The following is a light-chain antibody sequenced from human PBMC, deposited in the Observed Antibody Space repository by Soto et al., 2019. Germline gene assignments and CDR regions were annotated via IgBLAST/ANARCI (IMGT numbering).Light chain of an antibody. CDR3: QQYGSSTWT. CDR2: GAS. V-gene: IGKV3-20*01. Sequence: EIVLTQSPGTLSLYPGERATLSCRASQSVSSTYLAWYKQKPGQAPRLXIYGASSRATGIPDRFSGSGSGTDFTLTINRLEPEDFEVYYCQQYGSSTWTFGQGTKVDIK. J-gene: IGKJ1*01. CDR1: QSVSSTY.